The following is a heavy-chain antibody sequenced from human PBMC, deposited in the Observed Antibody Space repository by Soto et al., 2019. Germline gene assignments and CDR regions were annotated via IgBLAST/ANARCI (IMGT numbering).Heavy chain of an antibody. J-gene: IGHJ4*02. Sequence: NPSETLSLTCTVSGGSISSSSYYWGWIRQPPGKGLEWIGSIYYSGSTYYNPSLKRRVTISVDTSKNQFSLKLSSVTAADTAVYYCARHGFQWELLPPFDYWGQGTLVTVSS. V-gene: IGHV4-39*01. CDR1: GGSISSSSYY. CDR3: ARHGFQWELLPPFDY. D-gene: IGHD1-26*01. CDR2: IYYSGST.